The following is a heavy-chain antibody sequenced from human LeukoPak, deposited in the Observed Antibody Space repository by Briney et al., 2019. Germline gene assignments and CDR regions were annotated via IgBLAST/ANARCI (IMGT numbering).Heavy chain of an antibody. CDR1: GYSISSSCY. J-gene: IGHJ6*03. V-gene: IGHV4-38-2*01. CDR3: ARRRGYYYMDV. CDR2: IYHSGST. D-gene: IGHD5-12*01. Sequence: SETLSLTCAVSGYSISSSCYWGWIRQPPGKGLEWIGSIYHSGSTYYNPSLKSRVTISVDTSKNQFSLKLSSVTAADTAVYYCARRRGYYYMDVWGKGTTVTVSS.